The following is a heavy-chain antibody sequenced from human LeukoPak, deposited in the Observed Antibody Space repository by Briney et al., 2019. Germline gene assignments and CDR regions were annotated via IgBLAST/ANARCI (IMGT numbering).Heavy chain of an antibody. D-gene: IGHD6-13*01. Sequence: GASVKVSCKASGGTFSSYAISWVRQAPGQGLEWMGRIIPILGIANYAQKFQGRVTITADKSTSTAYMELSSLRSEDTAVYYCASDDGDTIDSSSWYFDYWGQGTLVTVSS. V-gene: IGHV1-69*10. J-gene: IGHJ4*02. CDR3: ASDDGDTIDSSSWYFDY. CDR2: IIPILGIA. CDR1: GGTFSSYA.